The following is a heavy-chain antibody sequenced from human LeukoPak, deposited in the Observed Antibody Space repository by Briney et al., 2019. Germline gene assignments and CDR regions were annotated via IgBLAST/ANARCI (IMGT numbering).Heavy chain of an antibody. Sequence: ASVKVSCKASGYTFTSYGISWVPQAPGQGLAWMAWISACNGNTNYAQKLQGRVTMTTDTSTSTAYMELRSLRSDDTAVYYCARDTCSSTSCFQRSNWFDPWGQGTLVTVSS. CDR1: GYTFTSYG. V-gene: IGHV1-18*04. J-gene: IGHJ5*02. D-gene: IGHD2-2*01. CDR2: ISACNGNT. CDR3: ARDTCSSTSCFQRSNWFDP.